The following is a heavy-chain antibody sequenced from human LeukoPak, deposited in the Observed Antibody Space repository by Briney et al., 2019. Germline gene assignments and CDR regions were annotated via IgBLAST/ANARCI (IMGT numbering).Heavy chain of an antibody. CDR3: AKVKDYYYYGMDV. CDR2: ISGSGGST. V-gene: IGHV3-23*01. J-gene: IGHJ6*02. CDR1: GFTFSSYA. Sequence: GGSLRLSCAASGFTFSSYAMSWVRQAPGKGLEWVSGISGSGGSTYYADSVKGRFTISRDNSKNTLYLQMNSLRAEDTAIYYCAKVKDYYYYGMDVWGQGTTVTVSS.